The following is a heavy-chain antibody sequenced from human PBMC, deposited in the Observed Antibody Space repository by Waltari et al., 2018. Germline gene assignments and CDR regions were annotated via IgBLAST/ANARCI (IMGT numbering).Heavy chain of an antibody. CDR3: APLPGGSGQTFDY. CDR1: GYTFMDYF. Sequence: EVELVQSGAEVKKPGATVKISCKASGYTFMDYFMHWVQQAPGKGLAWMGRMDPEDGETVYSEKFQGRVTITADTSTDTAYMELSSLTSGDTAVYYCAPLPGGSGQTFDYWGQGTLVTVSS. J-gene: IGHJ4*02. V-gene: IGHV1-69-2*01. CDR2: MDPEDGET. D-gene: IGHD3-10*01.